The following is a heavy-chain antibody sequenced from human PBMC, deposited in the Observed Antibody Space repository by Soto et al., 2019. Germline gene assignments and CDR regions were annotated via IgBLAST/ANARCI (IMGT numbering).Heavy chain of an antibody. V-gene: IGHV4-39*01. CDR2: IYYSGST. D-gene: IGHD6-6*01. Sequence: SETLSLTCTVSGGSISSSDYFWSWIRQTPGKGLEWVGNIYYSGSTYYNPSLKSRVTISVDTSRNQFSLRLDSVTAADTAVYYCARQRKLEKQVVKSLWRENRRWWVDALDIWGQGTMVTVSS. CDR1: GGSISSSDYF. J-gene: IGHJ3*02. CDR3: ARQRKLEKQVVKSLWRENRRWWVDALDI.